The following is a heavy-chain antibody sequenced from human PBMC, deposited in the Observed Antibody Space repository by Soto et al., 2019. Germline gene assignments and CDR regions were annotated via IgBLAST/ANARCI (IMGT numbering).Heavy chain of an antibody. CDR3: VRGGGGGLFDP. CDR2: ISPGSRYP. V-gene: IGHV3-11*06. Sequence: PGGSLRLSCAGSCFTFVDSYMSWIRQAPGKGLEWLSYISPGSRYPAYADSVKGRFTISRDNAKRSLYLQMMSLTAEDTAIYYCVRGGGGGLFDPWGQGTMVTAPQ. D-gene: IGHD2-15*01. J-gene: IGHJ5*02. CDR1: CFTFVDSY.